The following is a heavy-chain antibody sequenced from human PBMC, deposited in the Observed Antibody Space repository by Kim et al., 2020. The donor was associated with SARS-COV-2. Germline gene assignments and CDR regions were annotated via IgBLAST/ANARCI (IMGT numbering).Heavy chain of an antibody. CDR3: ARETSEDYYGMDV. V-gene: IGHV7-4-1*02. J-gene: IGHJ6*02. Sequence: TYAQGFAGRFVLSFDTSVSTSYLQISSLKAEDTAVYYCARETSEDYYGMDVWGQGTAVTVSS. D-gene: IGHD2-2*01.